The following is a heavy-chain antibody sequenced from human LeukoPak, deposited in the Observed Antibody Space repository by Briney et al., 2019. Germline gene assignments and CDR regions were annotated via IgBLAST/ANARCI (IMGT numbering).Heavy chain of an antibody. J-gene: IGHJ3*02. CDR1: GFTFSSYS. V-gene: IGHV3-21*01. D-gene: IGHD3-22*01. CDR2: ISSSSSYI. CDR3: ARGTYYYDSRGQNDAFDI. Sequence: NPGGSLRLSCAASGFTFSSYSMNWVRQAPGKGLEWVSSISSSSSYIYYADSVKGRFTISRDNAKNSLYLQMNSLRAEDTAVYYCARGTYYYDSRGQNDAFDIWGQGTMVTVSS.